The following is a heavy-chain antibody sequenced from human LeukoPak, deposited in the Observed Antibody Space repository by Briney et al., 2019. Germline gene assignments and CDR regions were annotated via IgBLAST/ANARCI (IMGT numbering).Heavy chain of an antibody. CDR3: ARGDYAKRGAFDI. CDR2: ISGYNGNT. Sequence: ASVKASCKASGYTFDTYGITWVRQAPGQGLEWMGWISGYNGNTNYAQKFQGRVTMTTDTSTSTAYMELRSLRSDDTAVYYCARGDYAKRGAFDIWGQGTLVTVSS. D-gene: IGHD4-17*01. J-gene: IGHJ3*02. CDR1: GYTFDTYG. V-gene: IGHV1-18*01.